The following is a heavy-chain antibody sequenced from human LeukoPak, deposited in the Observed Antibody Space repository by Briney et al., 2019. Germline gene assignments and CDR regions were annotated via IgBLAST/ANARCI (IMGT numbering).Heavy chain of an antibody. CDR1: GFTFSSYW. Sequence: GGSLRLSCAASGFTFSSYWMSWVRQAPGKGLEWVANIKQDGSEKYYVDSVKGRFTISRDNSKNTLYFQMNSLKAEDTAVYYCVRVNYPGREYWGQGNLVTVSS. J-gene: IGHJ4*02. CDR3: VRVNYPGREY. D-gene: IGHD4-11*01. CDR2: IKQDGSEK. V-gene: IGHV3-7*03.